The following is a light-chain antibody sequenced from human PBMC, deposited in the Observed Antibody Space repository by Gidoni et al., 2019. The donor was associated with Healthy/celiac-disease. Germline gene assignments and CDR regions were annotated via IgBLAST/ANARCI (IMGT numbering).Light chain of an antibody. CDR2: GAS. CDR1: QSVSSN. Sequence: ELAMTLSPATLSVYPGARAIFSRRASQSVSSNLAWYQQKPGQAPRLLIYGASTRATGIPARFRGSGSGTEFTLTISSLKSEDFAVYYCQQYNNWRQRTFGQGTRLEIK. V-gene: IGKV3-15*01. J-gene: IGKJ5*01. CDR3: QQYNNWRQRT.